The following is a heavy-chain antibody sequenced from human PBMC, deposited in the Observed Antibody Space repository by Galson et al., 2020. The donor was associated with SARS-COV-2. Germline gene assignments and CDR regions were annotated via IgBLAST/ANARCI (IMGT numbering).Heavy chain of an antibody. D-gene: IGHD3-9*01. V-gene: IGHV4-31*03. J-gene: IGHJ5*02. CDR3: ARTGYYSGWFDP. CDR1: GGSISSGGYY. CDR2: IHDSGRT. Sequence: SETLSLTCTVSGGSISSGGYYWSWIRPHPGKGLEWIGYIHDSGRTYYNPSLKSRVIISIDTSKNQFSLNLSFVTAADTAVYYCARTGYYSGWFDPWGQGTLVTVSS.